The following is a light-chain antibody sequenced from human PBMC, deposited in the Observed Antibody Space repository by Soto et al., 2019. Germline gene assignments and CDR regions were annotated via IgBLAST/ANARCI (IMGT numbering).Light chain of an antibody. CDR1: HSVSSTY. V-gene: IGKV3-20*01. Sequence: EIVLTQSPGTLSFSPGERATLSCRASHSVSSTYLAWYQQKPGQAPRLLIYDASSRATGIPDRFSGSGSGTDFTLTISRLEPEDFAMYYCQQYGSSPSTFGQGTRLDIK. CDR3: QQYGSSPST. J-gene: IGKJ5*01. CDR2: DAS.